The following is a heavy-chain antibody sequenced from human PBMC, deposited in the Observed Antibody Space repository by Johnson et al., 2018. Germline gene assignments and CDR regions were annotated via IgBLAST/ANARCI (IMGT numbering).Heavy chain of an antibody. J-gene: IGHJ6*02. D-gene: IGHD2-21*01. Sequence: QVQLVQSGAEVKKXGSSVKVXCKAAGGTFSSYTISWVRQAPGQGLEWMGRIITILGIANYAQKFEGRVTITADKSTSTSYMELSSLRSEDTAVYYCANIFDPNPLYLSRYGMDVWGQGTTVTVSS. CDR3: ANIFDPNPLYLSRYGMDV. CDR1: GGTFSSYT. CDR2: IITILGIA. V-gene: IGHV1-69*02.